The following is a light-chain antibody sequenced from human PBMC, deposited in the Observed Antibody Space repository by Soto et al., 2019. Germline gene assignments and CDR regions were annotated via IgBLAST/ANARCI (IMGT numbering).Light chain of an antibody. CDR1: QSISSY. CDR3: QQSYSTPPRT. CDR2: AAS. J-gene: IGKJ1*01. V-gene: IGKV1-39*01. Sequence: DIQMTQSPSSLSASVGDRVTITCRASQSISSYLNWYQQKPGKAPKLLIYAASSLQSEVPSRFSGSGSWTDFTLTISSLQPEDFATYYGQQSYSTPPRTFGQGTKVEIK.